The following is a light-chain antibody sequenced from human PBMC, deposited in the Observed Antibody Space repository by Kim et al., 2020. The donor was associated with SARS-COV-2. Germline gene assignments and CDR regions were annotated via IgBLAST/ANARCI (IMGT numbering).Light chain of an antibody. V-gene: IGKV3-20*01. CDR2: GTS. Sequence: EIVLTQSPDTLSLSPGERATLSCRASQSVKSKFFAWYQQRPGQAPRLLIYGTSNRATGIPDRFTGSGSGTDFTLTISSLQPEDSAVYYCQRPGDSPDYTFGQGTKLEI. J-gene: IGKJ2*01. CDR3: QRPGDSPDYT. CDR1: QSVKSKF.